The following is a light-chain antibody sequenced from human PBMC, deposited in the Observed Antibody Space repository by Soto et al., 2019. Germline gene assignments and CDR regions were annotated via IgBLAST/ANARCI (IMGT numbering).Light chain of an antibody. V-gene: IGKV3-15*01. CDR3: QQYNNWPPGT. CDR1: QSVSSN. Sequence: EIVMTQSPATLSVSPGERATLSCRASQSVSSNLAWYQQKPGQAPRLLIYGASTRATGIPARISGSGSGTEFTLTISSLQSEDFAVDYCQQYNNWPPGTFGQGNKLAIK. J-gene: IGKJ2*02. CDR2: GAS.